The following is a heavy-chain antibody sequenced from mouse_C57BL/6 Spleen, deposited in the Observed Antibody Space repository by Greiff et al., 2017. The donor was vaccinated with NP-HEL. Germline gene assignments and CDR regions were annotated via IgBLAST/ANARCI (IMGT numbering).Heavy chain of an antibody. Sequence: QVQLQQSGPGLVAPSQSLSITCTVSGFSLTSYGVDWVRQSPGKGLEWLGVIWGVGSTNYNSALKSRLSISKDNSKSQVFLKMNSLQTDDTAMYYCASLNYYGSRVWFAYWGQGTLVTVSA. J-gene: IGHJ3*01. CDR3: ASLNYYGSRVWFAY. CDR1: GFSLTSYG. V-gene: IGHV2-6*01. CDR2: IWGVGST. D-gene: IGHD1-1*01.